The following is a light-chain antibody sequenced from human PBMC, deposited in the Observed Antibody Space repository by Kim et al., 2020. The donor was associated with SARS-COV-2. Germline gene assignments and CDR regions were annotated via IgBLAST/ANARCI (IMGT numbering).Light chain of an antibody. Sequence: SYELTQPPSVSVSPGQTASITCSGDKLGDKYACWYQQKPGQSPVLVLYQDSKRPSGIPERFSGSNSGNTATLTISGTQATDEADYYCQAWDSSTVVFGGGTQLTVL. CDR3: QAWDSSTVV. CDR1: KLGDKY. J-gene: IGLJ2*01. CDR2: QDS. V-gene: IGLV3-1*01.